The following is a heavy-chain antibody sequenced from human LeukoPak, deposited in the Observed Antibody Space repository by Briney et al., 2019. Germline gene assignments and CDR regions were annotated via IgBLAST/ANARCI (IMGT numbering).Heavy chain of an antibody. Sequence: SEALSLTCTVSGYSISSGYYWGWIRQPPGKRLEWVGGISSSGNTYYNPTLKSRVTISVDTSKNQFSLNLTFVTAADAAVYYCARDLGYSGFDWAPWGQGTLVTVSS. D-gene: IGHD5-12*01. V-gene: IGHV4-38-2*02. CDR1: GYSISSGYY. CDR2: ISSSGNT. J-gene: IGHJ5*02. CDR3: ARDLGYSGFDWAP.